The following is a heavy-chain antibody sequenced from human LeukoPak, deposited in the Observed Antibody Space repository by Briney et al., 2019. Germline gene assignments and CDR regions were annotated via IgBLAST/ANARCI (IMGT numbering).Heavy chain of an antibody. CDR1: GGSFSGYY. D-gene: IGHD1-7*01. V-gene: IGHV4-59*01. CDR2: IYYSGST. Sequence: SETLSLTCAVYGGSFSGYYRSWIRQPPGKGLEWIGYIYYSGSTNYNPSLKSRVTISVDTSRNQFSLELSSVTAADTAVYYCARVPGGGTAANWGQGTMVTVSS. CDR3: ARVPGGGTAAN. J-gene: IGHJ3*01.